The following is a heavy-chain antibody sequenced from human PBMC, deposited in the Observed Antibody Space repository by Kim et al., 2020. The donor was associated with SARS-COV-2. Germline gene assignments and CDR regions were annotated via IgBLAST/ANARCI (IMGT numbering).Heavy chain of an antibody. Sequence: KGRFTISRDDSKNTLYLQMNSLKTEDTAVYYCTTTYSSSWEYYYYYGMDVWGQGTTVTVSS. CDR3: TTTYSSSWEYYYYYGMDV. V-gene: IGHV3-15*01. D-gene: IGHD6-13*01. J-gene: IGHJ6*02.